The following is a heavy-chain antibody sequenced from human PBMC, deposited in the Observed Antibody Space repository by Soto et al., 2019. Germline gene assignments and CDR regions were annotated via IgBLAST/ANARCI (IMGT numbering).Heavy chain of an antibody. J-gene: IGHJ3*02. D-gene: IGHD3-10*01. V-gene: IGHV1-3*01. CDR2: INAGNGNT. Sequence: QVQLVQSGAEVKKPGASVKVSCKASGYTFTSYAMHWVRQAPGQRLEWMGWINAGNGNTKYSQKFQGRVTITRDTSASTAYMELSSLRSEDTAVYYCAREKSYYGSGRDAFDIWGQGTMVTVSS. CDR3: AREKSYYGSGRDAFDI. CDR1: GYTFTSYA.